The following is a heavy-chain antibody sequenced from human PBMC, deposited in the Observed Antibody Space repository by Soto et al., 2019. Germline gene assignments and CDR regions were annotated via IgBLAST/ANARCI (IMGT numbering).Heavy chain of an antibody. CDR3: ARAVEQQLVFRDWWFDY. V-gene: IGHV4-59*01. J-gene: IGHJ4*02. D-gene: IGHD6-13*01. CDR2: IYYSGST. CDR1: GGSISSYY. Sequence: SETLSLTCTVSGGSISSYYWSWIRQPPGKGLEWIGYIYYSGSTNYNPSLKSRVTISVDTSKNQFSLKLSSVTAADTAVYYCARAVEQQLVFRDWWFDYWGQGTLVTVSS.